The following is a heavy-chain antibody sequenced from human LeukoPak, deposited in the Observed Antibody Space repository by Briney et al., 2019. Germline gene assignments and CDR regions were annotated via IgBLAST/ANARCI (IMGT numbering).Heavy chain of an antibody. V-gene: IGHV3-9*01. CDR2: ISRNSGSI. CDR3: AKEGAHGSGFDR. Sequence: GRSLRLSCAASGFTFDNYGMHWVRQAQGKGLEWVSGISRNSGSIGYADSVKGRSTISRDNAKNSLYLQVNSLRADDTALYYCAKEGAHGSGFDRWGQGTMVTVSS. D-gene: IGHD1-26*01. CDR1: GFTFDNYG. J-gene: IGHJ3*02.